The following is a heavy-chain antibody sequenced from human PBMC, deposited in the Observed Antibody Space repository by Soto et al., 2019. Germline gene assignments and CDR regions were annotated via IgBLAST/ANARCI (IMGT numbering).Heavy chain of an antibody. D-gene: IGHD3-22*01. V-gene: IGHV4-59*01. CDR1: GGSISSYY. CDR2: IYYSGST. CDR3: ARGVGSYGYDYYDSSGYYYDY. J-gene: IGHJ4*02. Sequence: SETLSLTCTVSGGSISSYYWSWIRQPPGKGLEWIGYIYYSGSTNYNPSLKSRVTISVDTSKNQFSLKLSSVTAADTAVYYCARGVGSYGYDYYDSSGYYYDYWGQGTLVTVSS.